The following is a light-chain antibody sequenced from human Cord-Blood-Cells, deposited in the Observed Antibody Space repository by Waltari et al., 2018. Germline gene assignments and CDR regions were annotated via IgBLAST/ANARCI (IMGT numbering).Light chain of an antibody. CDR1: QDISNY. V-gene: IGKV1-33*01. CDR2: DAS. CDR3: QQYDNLPFT. Sequence: THTPHPPPPLSASAGHRAPLTCHASQDISNYLNWYQQKPGKAPKLLIYDASNLETGVPSRFSGSGSGTDFTFTISSLQPEDIATYYCQQYDNLPFTFGPGTKVDIK. J-gene: IGKJ3*01.